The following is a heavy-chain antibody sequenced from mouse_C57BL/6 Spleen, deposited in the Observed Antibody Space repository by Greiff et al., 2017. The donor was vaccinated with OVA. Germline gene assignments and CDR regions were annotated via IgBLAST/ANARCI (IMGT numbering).Heavy chain of an antibody. CDR1: GFTFSSYA. Sequence: VKLVESGEGLVKPGGSLKLSCAASGFTFSSYAMSWVRQTPEKRLEWVAYISSGGDYIYYADTVKGRFTISRDNARNTLYLQMSSLKSEDTAMYYCTREGEDYDVYYFDYWGQGTTLTVSS. J-gene: IGHJ2*01. D-gene: IGHD2-4*01. CDR2: ISSGGDYI. CDR3: TREGEDYDVYYFDY. V-gene: IGHV5-9-1*02.